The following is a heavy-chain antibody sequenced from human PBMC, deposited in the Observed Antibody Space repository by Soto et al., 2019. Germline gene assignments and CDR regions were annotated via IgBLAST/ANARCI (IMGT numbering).Heavy chain of an antibody. D-gene: IGHD6-13*01. Sequence: PSETLSLTCAVSGGSISSGGYSWSWIRQPPGKGLEWIGYIYHSGSTYYNPSLKSRVTISVDRSKNQFSLKLSSVTAADMAMYYCARPKTIGAAAGKGWFDPWGQGTLVTVSS. CDR1: GGSISSGGYS. J-gene: IGHJ5*02. V-gene: IGHV4-30-2*01. CDR3: ARPKTIGAAAGKGWFDP. CDR2: IYHSGST.